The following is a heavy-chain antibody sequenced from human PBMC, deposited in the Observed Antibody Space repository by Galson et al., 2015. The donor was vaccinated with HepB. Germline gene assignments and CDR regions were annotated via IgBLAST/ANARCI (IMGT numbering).Heavy chain of an antibody. J-gene: IGHJ4*02. CDR2: INAGNGNT. Sequence: SVKVSCKASGYTFTSYAMHWVRQAPGQRLEWMGWINAGNGNTKYSQKFQGRVTITRDTSASTAYMELSSLRSEDTAVYYCARGGDYDFWSGYYTHWGQGTLVTVSS. V-gene: IGHV1-3*01. CDR1: GYTFTSYA. D-gene: IGHD3-3*01. CDR3: ARGGDYDFWSGYYTH.